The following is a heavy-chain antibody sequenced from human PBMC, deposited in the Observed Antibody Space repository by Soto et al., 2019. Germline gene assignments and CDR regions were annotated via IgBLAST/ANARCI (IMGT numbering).Heavy chain of an antibody. V-gene: IGHV4-30-4*08. CDR1: GDSITSGGYY. D-gene: IGHD5-12*01. CDR3: ASYSGYDAVHDY. J-gene: IGHJ4*02. CDR2: IYYSGST. Sequence: TLSLTCTFSGDSITSGGYYLTWIRQYPGKGLEYIGCIYYSGSTYYNPSLKSRVTVSVDTSKNQFSLKLSSVTAADTAVYYCASYSGYDAVHDYWGQGTLVTVSS.